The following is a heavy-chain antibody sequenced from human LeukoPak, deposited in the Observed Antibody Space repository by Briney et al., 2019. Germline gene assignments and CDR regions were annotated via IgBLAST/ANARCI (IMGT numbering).Heavy chain of an antibody. CDR2: INHSGST. CDR1: GGSFSGYY. CDR3: ARGHPGPHYYYGMDV. J-gene: IGHJ6*02. V-gene: IGHV4-34*01. Sequence: SETLSLTCAVYGGSFSGYYWSWIRQPPGKGLEWIGEINHSGSTNYNPSLKSRVTISVDTSKNQFSLELSSVTAADTAVYYCARGHPGPHYYYGMDVWGQGTTVTVSS.